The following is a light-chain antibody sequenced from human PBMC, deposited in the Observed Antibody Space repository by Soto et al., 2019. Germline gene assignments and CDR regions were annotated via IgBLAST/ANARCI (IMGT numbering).Light chain of an antibody. J-gene: IGLJ7*01. Sequence: QSVLTQPPSVSGAPGQRVTISCIGSSSNIGAGYDVHWYQQLPGTAPKLLIYGNSNRPSGVPDRFSGSKSGTSASLAITGLQAEDEADYYCHSYDSSLSGAVFGGGTQLTVL. CDR2: GNS. CDR3: HSYDSSLSGAV. V-gene: IGLV1-40*01. CDR1: SSNIGAGYD.